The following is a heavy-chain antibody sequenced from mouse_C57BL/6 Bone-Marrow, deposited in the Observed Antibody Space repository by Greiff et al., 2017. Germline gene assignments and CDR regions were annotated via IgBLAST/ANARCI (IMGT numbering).Heavy chain of an antibody. CDR1: GYTFTDYE. Sequence: QVHVKQSGAELVRPGASVTLSCKASGYTFTDYEMHWVKQTPVHGLEWIGAIDPETGGTAYNQKFKGKAILTADKSSSTAYMELRSLTSEDSAVYYCTPSYYSNYEGFAYWGQGTLVTVSA. V-gene: IGHV1-15*01. CDR2: IDPETGGT. CDR3: TPSYYSNYEGFAY. J-gene: IGHJ3*01. D-gene: IGHD2-5*01.